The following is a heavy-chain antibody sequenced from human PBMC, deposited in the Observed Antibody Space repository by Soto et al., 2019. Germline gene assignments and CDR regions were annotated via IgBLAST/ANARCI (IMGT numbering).Heavy chain of an antibody. Sequence: GGSLRLSCAASAFTFSSYAMHWVRQAPGKGLDWVAVISYDGSDKYYADSVKGRFTVSRDNSKNTLYLQMNSLRAEDTAVYYCAKSAGGYYYYGMDVWGQGTTVTVSS. CDR1: AFTFSSYA. CDR3: AKSAGGYYYYGMDV. D-gene: IGHD2-15*01. J-gene: IGHJ6*02. CDR2: ISYDGSDK. V-gene: IGHV3-30-3*02.